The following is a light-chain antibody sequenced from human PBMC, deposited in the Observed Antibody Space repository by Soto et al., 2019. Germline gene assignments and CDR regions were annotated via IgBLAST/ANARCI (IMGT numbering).Light chain of an antibody. CDR2: AAT. V-gene: IGKV1-39*01. Sequence: DIQMTQSPSSLSASVGDRVTITCWASQSISTSLNWYQQKPGKAPDLLIYAATNLQSGVPSRFSGSGSGTDFTLTISSPQPDDFATYYCQQSYSSPHMYTFGQGTKLELK. CDR1: QSISTS. CDR3: QQSYSSPHMYT. J-gene: IGKJ2*01.